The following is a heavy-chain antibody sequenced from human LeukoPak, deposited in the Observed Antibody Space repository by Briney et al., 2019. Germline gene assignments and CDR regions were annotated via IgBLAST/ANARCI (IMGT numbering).Heavy chain of an antibody. CDR2: MNPNSGNT. V-gene: IGHV1-8*01. CDR1: GYTFTSYD. Sequence: ASVKVSCKASGYTFTSYDINWVRQATGQGLEWMGWMNPNSGNTGYAQKFQGRVTMTRNTSISTAYMGLSSLRSEDTAVYYCAGVRGYAGTEVDYWGQGTLVTVSS. J-gene: IGHJ4*02. CDR3: AGVRGYAGTEVDY. D-gene: IGHD3-10*01.